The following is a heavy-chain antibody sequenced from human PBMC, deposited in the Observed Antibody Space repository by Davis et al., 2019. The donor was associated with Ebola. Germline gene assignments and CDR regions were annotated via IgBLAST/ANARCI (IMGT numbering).Heavy chain of an antibody. V-gene: IGHV3-74*01. CDR1: GFTVSSNY. CDR2: INSDGSST. Sequence: GESLKISCAASGFTVSSNYMNWVRQAPGKGLVWVSRINSDGSSTSYADSVKGRFTISRDNAKNTLYLQMNSLRAEDTAVYYCARGEQQLADYWGQGTLVTVSS. D-gene: IGHD6-13*01. J-gene: IGHJ4*02. CDR3: ARGEQQLADY.